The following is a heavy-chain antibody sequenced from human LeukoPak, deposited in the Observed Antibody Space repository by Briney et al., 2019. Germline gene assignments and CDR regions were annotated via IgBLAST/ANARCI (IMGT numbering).Heavy chain of an antibody. D-gene: IGHD3-22*01. Sequence: ASVKVSCKTSGYTFTNYGIIWVRQAPGQGLEWMGWISGYNGYTHYAQNLQGRVTMTTDTSTTTAYMELRSLRSDDTAVCYCARDGRHRYYYDSSGFYGGWFDPWGQGTLVTVS. CDR3: ARDGRHRYYYDSSGFYGGWFDP. CDR2: ISGYNGYT. V-gene: IGHV1-18*01. CDR1: GYTFTNYG. J-gene: IGHJ5*02.